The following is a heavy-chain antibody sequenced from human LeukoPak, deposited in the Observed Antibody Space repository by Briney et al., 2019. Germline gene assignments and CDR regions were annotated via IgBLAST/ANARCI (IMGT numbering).Heavy chain of an antibody. J-gene: IGHJ5*02. Sequence: PGGSLRLSCAASGXTFSSYAMSWVRQAPGKGLEWVSAISGSGGSTYYADSVKGRFTISRDNSKNTLYLQMNSLRAEDTAVYYCAKFITGAYWFDPWGQGTLVTVSS. CDR3: AKFITGAYWFDP. D-gene: IGHD1-20*01. CDR2: ISGSGGST. CDR1: GXTFSSYA. V-gene: IGHV3-23*01.